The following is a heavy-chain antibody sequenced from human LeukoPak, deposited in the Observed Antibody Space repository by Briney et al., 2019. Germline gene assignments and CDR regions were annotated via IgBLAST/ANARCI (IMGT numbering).Heavy chain of an antibody. CDR3: AGARMYYYDSSGPFFDY. Sequence: PSQTLSLTCAVSGGSISSGGYSWSWIRQPPGKGLEWIGYIYHSGSTYYNPSLKSRVTISVDRSKNQFSLKLSSVTAADTAVYYCAGARMYYYDSSGPFFDYWGQGTLVTVSS. V-gene: IGHV4-30-2*01. J-gene: IGHJ4*02. CDR1: GGSISSGGYS. D-gene: IGHD3-22*01. CDR2: IYHSGST.